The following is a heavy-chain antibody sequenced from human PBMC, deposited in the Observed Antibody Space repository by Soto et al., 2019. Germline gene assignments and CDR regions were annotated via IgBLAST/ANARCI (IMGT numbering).Heavy chain of an antibody. D-gene: IGHD2-15*01. CDR3: ARDKGLGYCSGGSCYSVYMDV. CDR1: GFTFSSFA. Sequence: GGSLRLSCAASGFTFSSFAMSWLRQAPGKGLEWVSALSGSGGSTYYADSVKGRFTISRHNSENTLSLQMNSLRAEDTAVYYCARDKGLGYCSGGSCYSVYMDVWGKGTTVTVSS. CDR2: LSGSGGST. V-gene: IGHV3-23*01. J-gene: IGHJ6*03.